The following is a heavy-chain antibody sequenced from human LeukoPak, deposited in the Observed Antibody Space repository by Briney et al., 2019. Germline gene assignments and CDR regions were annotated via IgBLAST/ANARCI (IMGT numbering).Heavy chain of an antibody. CDR3: AKDRSWNNILTGYYVYDFDF. J-gene: IGHJ4*02. CDR2: ISGSGGST. V-gene: IGHV3-23*01. CDR1: GFTFSSYG. Sequence: GGSLRLSCAASGFTFSSYGMSWVRQAPGKGLEWVSLISGSGGSTYYADSVKGRFTISRDNSKSTLYLQMSSLRAEDTAVYYCAKDRSWNNILTGYYVYDFDFWGRGTLVTVSS. D-gene: IGHD3-9*01.